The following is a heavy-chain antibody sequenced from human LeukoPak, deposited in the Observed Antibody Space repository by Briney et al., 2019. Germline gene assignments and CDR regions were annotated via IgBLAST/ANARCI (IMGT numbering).Heavy chain of an antibody. CDR3: GKASFPAAIIGWFEP. D-gene: IGHD2-2*02. CDR2: ISWNSDSI. J-gene: IGHJ5*02. Sequence: AGGSLRLSCAASGFTFDDYAMHWVRHGPGKGLEWVSGISWNSDSIGYADSVKGRFTISRDNARNSLYLQMNSLRDEDTALYYCGKASFPAAIIGWFEPWGQGTLVTVYS. CDR1: GFTFDDYA. V-gene: IGHV3-9*01.